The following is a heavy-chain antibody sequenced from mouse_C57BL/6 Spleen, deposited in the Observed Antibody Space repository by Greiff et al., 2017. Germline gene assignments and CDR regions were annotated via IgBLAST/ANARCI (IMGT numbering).Heavy chain of an antibody. V-gene: IGHV5-17*01. CDR2: ISSGSSTI. CDR1: GFTFSDYG. J-gene: IGHJ2*01. CDR3: ARGGDYYFDY. Sequence: VQLKESGGGLVKPGGSLKLSCAASGFTFSDYGMHWVRQAPEKGLEWVAYISSGSSTIYYADTVKGRFTISRDNAKNTLFLQMTSLRSEDTAMYYCARGGDYYFDYWGQGTTLTVSS.